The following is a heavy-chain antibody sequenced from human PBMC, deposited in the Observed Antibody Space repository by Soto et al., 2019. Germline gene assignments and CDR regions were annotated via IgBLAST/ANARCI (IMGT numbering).Heavy chain of an antibody. CDR2: IIPILGIA. J-gene: IGHJ4*02. Sequence: GASVKVSCKASGGTFSSYTISWVRQAPGQGLEWMGRIIPILGIANYAQKFQGRVTITADKSTSTAYMELSSLRSEDTAVYYCASAPIVVVPAALDYWGQGTLVTVSS. CDR3: ASAPIVVVPAALDY. CDR1: GGTFSSYT. V-gene: IGHV1-69*02. D-gene: IGHD2-2*01.